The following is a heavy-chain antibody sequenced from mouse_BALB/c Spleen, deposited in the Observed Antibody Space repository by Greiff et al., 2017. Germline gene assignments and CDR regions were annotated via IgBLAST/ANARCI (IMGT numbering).Heavy chain of an antibody. Sequence: VQLKESGGGLVQPGGSLRLSCATSGFTFTDYYMSWVRQPPGKALEWLGFIRNKANGYTTEYSASVKGRFTISRDNSQSILYLQMNTLRAEDSATYYCARVSYYYAMDYWGQGTSVTVSS. V-gene: IGHV7-3*02. CDR3: ARVSYYYAMDY. J-gene: IGHJ4*01. CDR2: IRNKANGYTT. CDR1: GFTFTDYY.